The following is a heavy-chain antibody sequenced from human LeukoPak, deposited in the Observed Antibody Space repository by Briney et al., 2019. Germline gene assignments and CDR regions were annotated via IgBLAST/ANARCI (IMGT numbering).Heavy chain of an antibody. D-gene: IGHD2-15*01. V-gene: IGHV3-21*04. CDR3: ASSRYCSGGSCWGIDY. CDR2: ISSSSSYI. J-gene: IGHJ4*02. Sequence: SGGSLRLSCAASGFTFSSYSMNWVRQAPGKGLEWVSSISSSSSYIYYADSVKGRFTISRDNAKNSLYLQMNSLRAEDTAVYYCASSRYCSGGSCWGIDYWGQGTLVTVSS. CDR1: GFTFSSYS.